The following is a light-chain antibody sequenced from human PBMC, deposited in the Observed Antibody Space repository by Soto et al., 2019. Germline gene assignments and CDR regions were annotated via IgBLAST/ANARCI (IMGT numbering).Light chain of an antibody. V-gene: IGKV3-15*01. CDR3: QQYHIWPPWT. Sequence: EVVLTQSPGTLSLSPGERATLSCRASQSIRSNLAWYQQRPGQAPRLLMYGASTRADGIPARFTGSGSGTEFTLTISSLQSEDFAVYYCQQYHIWPPWTSGQGTKVELK. J-gene: IGKJ1*01. CDR2: GAS. CDR1: QSIRSN.